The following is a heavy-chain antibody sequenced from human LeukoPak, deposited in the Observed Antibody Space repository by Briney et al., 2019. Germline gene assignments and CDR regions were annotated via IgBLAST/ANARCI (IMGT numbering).Heavy chain of an antibody. CDR3: ARDYYGSGAFDY. V-gene: IGHV4-34*01. CDR1: GGSFRGYY. D-gene: IGHD3-10*01. J-gene: IGHJ4*02. Sequence: SETLSLTCAVYGGSFRGYYWGWIRQPPGKGLEWIGEINHSGSTNYNPSLKSRVTISVDTSKNQFSLKLSSVTAADTAVYYCARDYYGSGAFDYWGQGTLVTVSS. CDR2: INHSGST.